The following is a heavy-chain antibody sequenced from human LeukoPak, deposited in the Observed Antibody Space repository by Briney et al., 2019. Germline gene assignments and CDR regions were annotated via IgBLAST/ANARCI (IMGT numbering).Heavy chain of an antibody. D-gene: IGHD2-21*02. CDR3: TTEVVVTSYFDF. CDR2: IKRKTHGGTT. J-gene: IGHJ4*01. Sequence: PGGSLRLSCATSGFDFSDARMSWVRQAPGKGLEWVGRIKRKTHGGTTQYGAPVKGRFAISRDDSKNTLYLQMNSLTTEDTGVYFCTTEVVVTSYFDFWGHGALVTVS. CDR1: GFDFSDAR. V-gene: IGHV3-15*05.